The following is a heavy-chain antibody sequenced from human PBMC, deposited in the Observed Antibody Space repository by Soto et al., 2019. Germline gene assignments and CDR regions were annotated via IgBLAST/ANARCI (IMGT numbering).Heavy chain of an antibody. CDR2: MNPNSGNT. CDR3: ARGATMIVGLGDEHFYY. CDR1: GYTFTSYD. D-gene: IGHD3-22*01. J-gene: IGHJ4*02. Sequence: ASVKFSCNASGYTFTSYDINWGRQATGQVLECMVCMNPNSGNTGYAHKFQGRVTMTRXPXXIXXXIXLXSLISEDTAVYYCARGATMIVGLGDEHFYYWGQ. V-gene: IGHV1-8*01.